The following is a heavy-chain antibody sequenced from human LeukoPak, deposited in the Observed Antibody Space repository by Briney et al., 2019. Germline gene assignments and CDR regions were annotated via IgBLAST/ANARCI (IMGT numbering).Heavy chain of an antibody. J-gene: IGHJ5*02. V-gene: IGHV3-7*03. CDR3: ARDRVGKDL. CDR1: GFTFRSFW. Sequence: PGGSLRLSCAASGFTFRSFWMSWVRQAPGKGLEWVANIQKNGIEKYSVEARITISRDNANRLVYLRINSRRADGTAMYNCARDRVGKDLWGERALVTVSS. CDR2: IQKNGIEK. D-gene: IGHD1-1*01.